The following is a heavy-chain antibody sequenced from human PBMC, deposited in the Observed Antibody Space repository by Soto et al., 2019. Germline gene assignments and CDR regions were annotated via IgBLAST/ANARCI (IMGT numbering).Heavy chain of an antibody. CDR2: ISSSSTTM. V-gene: IGHV3-48*04. D-gene: IGHD5-18*01. CDR1: GFTFSSYS. J-gene: IGHJ5*02. Sequence: PGGSLRLSCAASGFTFSSYSMNWVRQAPGKGLEWVSYISSSSTTMYYADSVKGRFTISRDNAKNSLYLQMNSLRAEDTALYYCAKDKTAALGGWFDPWGQGTLVTVSS. CDR3: AKDKTAALGGWFDP.